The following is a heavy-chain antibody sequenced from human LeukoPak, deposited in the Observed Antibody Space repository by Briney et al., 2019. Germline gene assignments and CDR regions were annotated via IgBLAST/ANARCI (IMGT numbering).Heavy chain of an antibody. D-gene: IGHD2-2*01. CDR2: ISSSGSTI. V-gene: IGHV3-11*01. CDR3: AREGCSSTSCYEEVGDY. Sequence: PGGSLRLSCAASGFTFSDYYMSWIRQAPGKGLEWVSYISSSGSTIYYADSVKGRFTISRDNAKNSLYLQMNSPRAEDTAVYYCAREGCSSTSCYEEVGDYWGQGTLVTVSS. J-gene: IGHJ4*02. CDR1: GFTFSDYY.